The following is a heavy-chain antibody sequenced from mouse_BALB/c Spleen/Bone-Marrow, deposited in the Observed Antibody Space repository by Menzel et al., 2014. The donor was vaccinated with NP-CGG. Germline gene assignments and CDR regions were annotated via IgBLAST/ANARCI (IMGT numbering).Heavy chain of an antibody. CDR1: GFTSSSYG. Sequence: EVQLQESGGDLVKPGGSLKLSCAASGFTSSSYGMSWVRQTPDKRLEWVATISSGGSYTYYPDSVKGRSTISRDNAKNTLYLQMNSLKSEDTAMYSCARPGVPHWYFDVWGAGTTVTVSS. CDR3: ARPGVPHWYFDV. D-gene: IGHD2-14*01. CDR2: ISSGGSYT. J-gene: IGHJ1*01. V-gene: IGHV5-6*01.